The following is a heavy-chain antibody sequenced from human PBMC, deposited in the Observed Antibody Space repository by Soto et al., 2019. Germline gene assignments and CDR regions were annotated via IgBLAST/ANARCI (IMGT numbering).Heavy chain of an antibody. V-gene: IGHV1-69*12. CDR3: ARGILGYCISTSCREYCQH. D-gene: IGHD2-2*01. J-gene: IGHJ1*01. CDR1: GGTFSSYA. CDR2: IIPIFGTA. Sequence: QVQLVQSGAEVKKPGSSVKVSCKASGGTFSSYAISWVRQAPGQGLEWMGGIIPIFGTANYAQKFQGRVTITADESTSTAYMELSSLRSEDTAVYYCARGILGYCISTSCREYCQHWGQGTLVTVSS.